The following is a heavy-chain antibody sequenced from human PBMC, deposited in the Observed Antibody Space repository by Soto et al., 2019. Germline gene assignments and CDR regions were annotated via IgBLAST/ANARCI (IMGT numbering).Heavy chain of an antibody. Sequence: EVQLLESGGALVRPGGSLRLSCAASGFSFNNYALSWVRQAPGKGLEWVSTFSAGGRAYYAASVQGRFTIARDSSQETVHLKISDVRPEDPAVYYCARGSLRKHYGDTLFASGGRGPRVTVSS. CDR2: FSAGGRA. D-gene: IGHD4-17*01. J-gene: IGHJ4*02. CDR1: GFSFNNYA. CDR3: ARGSLRKHYGDTLFAS. V-gene: IGHV3-23*01.